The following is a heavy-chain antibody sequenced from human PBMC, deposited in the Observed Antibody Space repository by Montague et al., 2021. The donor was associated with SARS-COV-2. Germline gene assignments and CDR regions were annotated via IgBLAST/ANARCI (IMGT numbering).Heavy chain of an antibody. J-gene: IGHJ6*02. Sequence: SETRSLTCTASGGSISGYYWGWIRQPPGKGLEWIGYIYYSGRTKXKPXLESRVTVSVDRSKNQVSLKLSSVTAADTAVYYCARLLRSCTNGVCRTYYYYAMDVWGQGTTVTVSS. CDR2: IYYSGRT. CDR3: ARLLRSCTNGVCRTYYYYAMDV. D-gene: IGHD2-8*01. CDR1: GGSISGYY. V-gene: IGHV4-59*01.